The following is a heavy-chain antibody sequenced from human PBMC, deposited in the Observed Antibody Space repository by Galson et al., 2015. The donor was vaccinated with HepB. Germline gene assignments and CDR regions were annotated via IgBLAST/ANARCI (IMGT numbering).Heavy chain of an antibody. J-gene: IGHJ6*02. CDR2: ISSSSSYI. Sequence: SLRLSCAASGFTFSSYSMNWVRQAPGKGLEWVSSISSSSSYIYYADSVKGRFTISRDNAKNSLYLQMNSLRAEDTAVYYCAREDIAAAGGRYYGMDVWGQGTTVTVSS. CDR3: AREDIAAAGGRYYGMDV. CDR1: GFTFSSYS. D-gene: IGHD6-25*01. V-gene: IGHV3-21*01.